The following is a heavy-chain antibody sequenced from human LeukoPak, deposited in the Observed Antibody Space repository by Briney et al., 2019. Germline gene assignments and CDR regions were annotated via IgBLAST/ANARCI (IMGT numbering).Heavy chain of an antibody. CDR3: AKDLIIPDIVVVPAVLFDY. D-gene: IGHD2-2*01. Sequence: GGSLRFSCAASGFTFSSYARSWVRQAPGKGLEWVSAISGSGGSTYYADPVKGRFTISRDNSKNTLYLQMNSLRAEDTAVYYCAKDLIIPDIVVVPAVLFDYWGQGTLVTVSS. V-gene: IGHV3-23*01. CDR2: ISGSGGST. CDR1: GFTFSSYA. J-gene: IGHJ4*02.